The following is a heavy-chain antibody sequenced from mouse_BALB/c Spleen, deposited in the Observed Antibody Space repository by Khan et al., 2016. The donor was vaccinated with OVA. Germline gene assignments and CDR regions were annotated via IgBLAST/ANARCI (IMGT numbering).Heavy chain of an antibody. Sequence: VQLQQSGPELVKPGASVKMSCKASGYTFTDYYMKWMKQSHGKSLEWIGDINPNNGDTFYNQKFKGKATLTVDKSSSTAYTQLNSLTSEDSAVYYCARGLVDVWGAGTTVTVSS. V-gene: IGHV1-26*01. J-gene: IGHJ1*01. CDR1: GYTFTDYY. CDR3: ARGLVDV. CDR2: INPNNGDT.